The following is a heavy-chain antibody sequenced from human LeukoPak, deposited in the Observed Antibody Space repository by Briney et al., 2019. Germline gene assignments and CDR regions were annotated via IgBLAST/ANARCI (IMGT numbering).Heavy chain of an antibody. CDR2: INHSGST. CDR1: GGSFSGYY. D-gene: IGHD3-3*01. CDR3: ARGLRWSSRYFDY. J-gene: IGHJ4*02. V-gene: IGHV4-34*01. Sequence: PSETLSLTCAVYGGSFSGYYWSWIRQPPGKGLEWIGEINHSGSTNYNPSLKSRVTISVDTSKNQFSLKLSSVTAADTAVYYCARGLRWSSRYFDYWGQGTLVTVSS.